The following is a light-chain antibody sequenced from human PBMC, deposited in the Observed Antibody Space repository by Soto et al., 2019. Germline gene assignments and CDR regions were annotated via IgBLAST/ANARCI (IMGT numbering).Light chain of an antibody. V-gene: IGKV3-15*01. CDR2: NAS. J-gene: IGKJ3*01. CDR3: HQYNTWPPHFT. Sequence: EIVMTQSPGILSLSPGETATLSCRASQSVSTKLAWYQQRPGQTPRLLIYNASTRATGVPARFSGGGSVTEFSLTISSLQSDDLAVYYCHQYNTWPPHFTFGPGTKVDIK. CDR1: QSVSTK.